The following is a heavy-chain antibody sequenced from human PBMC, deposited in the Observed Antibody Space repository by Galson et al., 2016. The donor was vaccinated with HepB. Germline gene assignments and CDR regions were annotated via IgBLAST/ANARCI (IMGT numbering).Heavy chain of an antibody. CDR3: ARRVDRRRDFDY. CDR2: ISYDGGNK. J-gene: IGHJ4*02. V-gene: IGHV3-30-3*01. Sequence: SLRLSCVASGFPFSVYSMHWVRQAPGKGLEWLAVISYDGGNKYYADSVKGRFTISKDNSKNMLYLHMNSLRTEDTALYFCARRVDRRRDFDYWGQGTLVTVSS. CDR1: GFPFSVYS.